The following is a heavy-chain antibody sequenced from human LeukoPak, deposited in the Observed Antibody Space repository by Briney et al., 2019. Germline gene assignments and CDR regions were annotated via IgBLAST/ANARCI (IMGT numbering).Heavy chain of an antibody. CDR1: GVSISSSNSY. V-gene: IGHV4-39*07. CDR2: IYTSGST. Sequence: SETLSLTCTVSGVSISSSNSYWGWIRQPPGKGLEWIGRIYTSGSTNYNPSLKSRVTISVDTSKNQFSLKLNSVTAADTAVYYCARSTYYYDSSGYFVGYFQHWGQGTLVTVSS. J-gene: IGHJ1*01. D-gene: IGHD3-22*01. CDR3: ARSTYYYDSSGYFVGYFQH.